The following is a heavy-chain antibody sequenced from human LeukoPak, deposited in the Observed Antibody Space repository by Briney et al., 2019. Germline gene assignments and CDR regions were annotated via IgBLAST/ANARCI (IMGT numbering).Heavy chain of an antibody. J-gene: IGHJ4*02. CDR1: GFTVSSNY. V-gene: IGHV3-66*02. CDR2: IYSGGST. CDR3: ARDLIVATRLFDY. D-gene: IGHD5-12*01. Sequence: GGSLRLSCAASGFTVSSNYMSWVRQAPGKGLEWVSVIYSGGSTYYADSVKGRFTISRDNSKNTLYLQMNSLRAEDTAVYYCARDLIVATRLFDYWGQGTLVTVSS.